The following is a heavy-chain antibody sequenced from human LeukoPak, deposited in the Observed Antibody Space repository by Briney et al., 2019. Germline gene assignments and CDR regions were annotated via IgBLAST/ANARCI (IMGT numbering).Heavy chain of an antibody. CDR3: ATVEVGGSYRSPAHDY. CDR2: VDPEDGET. CDR1: GYTFTDYY. J-gene: IGHJ4*02. V-gene: IGHV1-69-2*01. D-gene: IGHD3-16*02. Sequence: ASVKVSCKASGYTFTDYYMHWVQQAPGKGLEWMGLVDPEDGETIYAEKFQGRVTITADTSTDTAYMELSSLRSEDTAVYYCATVEVGGSYRSPAHDYWGQGTLVTVSS.